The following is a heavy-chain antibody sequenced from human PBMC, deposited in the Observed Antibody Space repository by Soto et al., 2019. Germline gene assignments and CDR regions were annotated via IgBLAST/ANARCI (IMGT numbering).Heavy chain of an antibody. V-gene: IGHV3-48*03. CDR3: ARDSNKYCFDY. J-gene: IGHJ4*02. CDR2: ISSSGSTI. Sequence: PGGSLRLSCAASGFTFSSYEMNWVRQAPGKGLEWVSYISSSGSTIYYADSVKGRFTISRDNAKNSLYLQMNSLRAEDTAVYYCARDSNKYCFDYWGQGTLVTVSS. CDR1: GFTFSSYE.